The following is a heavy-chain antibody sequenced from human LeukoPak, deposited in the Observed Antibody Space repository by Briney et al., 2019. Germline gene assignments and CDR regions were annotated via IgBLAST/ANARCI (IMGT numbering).Heavy chain of an antibody. V-gene: IGHV4-34*01. CDR1: GGSFSGYY. Sequence: PTETLSLTCAVYGGSFSGYYWSWIRQPPGKGLEWIGEINHSGSTNYNPSLKSRVTISVDTSKNQFSLKLSSVTAADTAVYYCAREVEYYDFWSGYWKNWFDPWGQGTLVTVSS. CDR2: INHSGST. CDR3: AREVEYYDFWSGYWKNWFDP. D-gene: IGHD3-3*01. J-gene: IGHJ5*02.